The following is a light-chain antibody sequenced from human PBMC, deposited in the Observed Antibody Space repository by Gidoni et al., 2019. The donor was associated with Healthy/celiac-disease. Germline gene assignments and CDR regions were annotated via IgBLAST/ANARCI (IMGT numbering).Light chain of an antibody. CDR3: GTWDSSLSPL. CDR1: SSNIGNNY. CDR2: DNN. J-gene: IGLJ2*01. Sequence: QSVSTQPPSVSAAPAQKVTISCSGSSSNIGNNYVSWYQQLPGTAPKLLIYDNNKRPSGIPDRFSGSKSGTSATLGITGLQTGDEADYYCGTWDSSLSPLFGGGTKLTVL. V-gene: IGLV1-51*01.